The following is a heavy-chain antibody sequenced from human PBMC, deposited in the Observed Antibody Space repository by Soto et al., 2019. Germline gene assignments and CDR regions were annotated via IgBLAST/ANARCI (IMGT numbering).Heavy chain of an antibody. D-gene: IGHD6-25*01. CDR3: ARVFSSGSGWMYYFDF. CDR1: SDSIAGENW. J-gene: IGHJ4*02. V-gene: IGHV4-4*02. CDR2: IFHTGGT. Sequence: QVQLQESGPGLVKPSETLSLTCTVSSDSIAGENWWSWVRQPPGMGLEWIGEIFHTGGTNYNPSLKSRVTMAVDNFKNQFSLNLISATAADTAVYYCARVFSSGSGWMYYFDFLGQGTLVSVSS.